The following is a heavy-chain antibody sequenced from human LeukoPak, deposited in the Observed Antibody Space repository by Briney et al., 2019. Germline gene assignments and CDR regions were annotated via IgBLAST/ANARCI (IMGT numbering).Heavy chain of an antibody. D-gene: IGHD3-22*01. CDR1: GGSISSYY. J-gene: IGHJ6*03. CDR2: IYYSGST. V-gene: IGHV4-59*01. CDR3: ARASPRYYYDSSGYPRYYYYMDV. Sequence: SETLSLTCTVSGGSISSYYWSWIRQPPGKRLEWIGYIYYSGSTNYNPSLKSRVTISVDTSKNQFSLKLSSVTAADTAVYYCARASPRYYYDSSGYPRYYYYMDVWGKGTTVTVSS.